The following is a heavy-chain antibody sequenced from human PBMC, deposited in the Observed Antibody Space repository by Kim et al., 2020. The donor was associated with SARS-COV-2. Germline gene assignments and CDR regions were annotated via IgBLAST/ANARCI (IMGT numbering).Heavy chain of an antibody. CDR1: GFTFSSYS. J-gene: IGHJ5*02. CDR3: ARDVNYYDSSGHGDNWFDP. CDR2: ISSSSSTI. Sequence: GGSLRLSCAASGFTFSSYSMNWVRQAPGKGLEWVSYISSSSSTIYYADSVKGRFTISRDNAKNSLYLQMNSLRDEDTAVYYCARDVNYYDSSGHGDNWFDPWGQGTLVTVSS. D-gene: IGHD3-22*01. V-gene: IGHV3-48*02.